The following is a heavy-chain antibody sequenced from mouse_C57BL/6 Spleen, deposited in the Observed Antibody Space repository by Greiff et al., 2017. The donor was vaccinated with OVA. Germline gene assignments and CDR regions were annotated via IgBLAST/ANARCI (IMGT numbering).Heavy chain of an antibody. D-gene: IGHD1-1*01. CDR1: GYTFTDYN. J-gene: IGHJ2*01. Sequence: VHVKQSGPELVKPGASVKMSCKASGYTFTDYNMHWVKQSHGKSLEWIGYINPNNGGTSYNQKFKGKATLTVNKSSSTAYMELRSLTSEDSAVYYCARSYYGSGYGYWGQGTTLTVSS. CDR2: INPNNGGT. V-gene: IGHV1-22*01. CDR3: ARSYYGSGYGY.